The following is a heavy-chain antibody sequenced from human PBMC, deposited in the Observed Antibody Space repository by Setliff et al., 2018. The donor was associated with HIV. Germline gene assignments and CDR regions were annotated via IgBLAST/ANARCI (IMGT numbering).Heavy chain of an antibody. V-gene: IGHV4-39*01. Sequence: SETLSLTCSVSGGSISNNDYYWGWIRQSPGKGLEWIGTIFNSGSSYYNPSLESRVTISVDTSRNQFSLKLYSVTAADTAMYYCARGSRQLTIFGVVFKTNYYFMDVWGKGTAVTVSS. CDR1: GGSISNNDYY. CDR3: ARGSRQLTIFGVVFKTNYYFMDV. J-gene: IGHJ6*03. CDR2: IFNSGSS. D-gene: IGHD3-3*01.